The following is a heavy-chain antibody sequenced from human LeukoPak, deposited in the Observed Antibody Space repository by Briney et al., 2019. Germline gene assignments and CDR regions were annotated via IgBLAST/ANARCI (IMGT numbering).Heavy chain of an antibody. CDR3: TKAARDYYYMDV. CDR2: INGDGTSI. CDR1: GFTFTTYW. V-gene: IGHV3-74*01. Sequence: GGSLRLSCAASGFTFTTYWMHWVRQVPGKGLVWVARINGDGTSIRHADSMKGRFTISRDNSKTSLYLQMNSLRTEDTALYYCTKAARDYYYMDVWGKGTTVTVSS. J-gene: IGHJ6*03.